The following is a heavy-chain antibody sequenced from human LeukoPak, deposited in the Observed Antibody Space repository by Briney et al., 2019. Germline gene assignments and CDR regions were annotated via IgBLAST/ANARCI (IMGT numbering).Heavy chain of an antibody. V-gene: IGHV3-30*04. J-gene: IGHJ4*02. D-gene: IGHD2-15*01. CDR3: AKDGRSAVDY. Sequence: GGSLRLSCAASGFTFSTYAMQWVRQAPGKGLEWVAGISYDGSDKYYADSVKGRFTISRDNSKNTLYLQMNSLRAEDTAVYYCAKDGRSAVDYWGEGTLVTVSS. CDR2: ISYDGSDK. CDR1: GFTFSTYA.